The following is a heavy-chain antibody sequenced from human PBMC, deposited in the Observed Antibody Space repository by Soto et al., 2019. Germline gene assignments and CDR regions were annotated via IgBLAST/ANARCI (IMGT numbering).Heavy chain of an antibody. D-gene: IGHD3-10*01. CDR3: ASRPYGSGHNYYYGIDV. V-gene: IGHV5-10-1*01. J-gene: IGHJ6*02. CDR2: IDPSDSYT. Sequence: GESLKISCKGSGYSFTSYWIAWVRQMPGKGLEWMGRIDPSDSYTNYSPSFQGHVTISADQSISTAYLQWRSLKASDTAMYYCASRPYGSGHNYYYGIDVWGQGTPVTVSS. CDR1: GYSFTSYW.